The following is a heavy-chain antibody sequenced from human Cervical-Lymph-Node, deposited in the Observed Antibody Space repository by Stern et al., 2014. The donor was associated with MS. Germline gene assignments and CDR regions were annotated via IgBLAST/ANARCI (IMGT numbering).Heavy chain of an antibody. J-gene: IGHJ4*02. CDR3: ARSSSSGWDY. CDR1: GFTFSNHG. Sequence: VQLVESEGTVVQPGTSLRLSCEGSGFTFSNHGMNWVRRAPGKGLEWVASLWYDGRNKMYEDSVKGRFTISRDNSKNTLYLQMDTLRVEDTAVYYCARSSSSGWDYWGPGTLVTVSS. CDR2: LWYDGRNK. V-gene: IGHV3-33*01. D-gene: IGHD6-25*01.